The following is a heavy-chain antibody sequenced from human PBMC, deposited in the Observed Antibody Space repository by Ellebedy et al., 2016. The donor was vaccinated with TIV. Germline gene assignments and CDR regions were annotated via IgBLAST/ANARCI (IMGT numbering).Heavy chain of an antibody. J-gene: IGHJ4*02. Sequence: AASVKVSCKASGGTFSSYAISWVRQAPGQGLEWMGRIIPILGIANYAQKFQGRVTITADKSTSTAYMELSSLRSEDTAVYYCARGGIAVAVDYWGQGTLVTVSS. CDR2: IIPILGIA. CDR3: ARGGIAVAVDY. CDR1: GGTFSSYA. V-gene: IGHV1-69*04. D-gene: IGHD6-19*01.